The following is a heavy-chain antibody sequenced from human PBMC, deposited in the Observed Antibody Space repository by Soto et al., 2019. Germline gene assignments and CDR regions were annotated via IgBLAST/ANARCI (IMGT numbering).Heavy chain of an antibody. CDR1: GGSFSGYY. D-gene: IGHD3-3*02. V-gene: IGHV4-34*01. J-gene: IGHJ5*02. CDR3: ASSLLAARGWFDP. CDR2: INHSGST. Sequence: SETLSLTCAVYGGSFSGYYWSWIRQPPGKGLEWIGEINHSGSTNYNPSLKSRVTISVDTSKNQFSLKLSSVTAADTAVYYCASSLLAARGWFDPWGQGTLVTVSS.